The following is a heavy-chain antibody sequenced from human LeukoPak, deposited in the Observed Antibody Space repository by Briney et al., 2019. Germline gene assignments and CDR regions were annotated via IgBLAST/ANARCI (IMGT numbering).Heavy chain of an antibody. CDR2: INPNSGDT. Sequence: ASVKVSCKASGYTFTGYYMHWVRQAPGQGLEWMGWINPNSGDTRSAQKFQGRVIMTRDTSTGTAYMELSSLRYDDTAVYYCATNILVRDIINWFDPWGQGTLVTVSS. CDR1: GYTFTGYY. D-gene: IGHD3-10*01. V-gene: IGHV1-2*02. J-gene: IGHJ5*02. CDR3: ATNILVRDIINWFDP.